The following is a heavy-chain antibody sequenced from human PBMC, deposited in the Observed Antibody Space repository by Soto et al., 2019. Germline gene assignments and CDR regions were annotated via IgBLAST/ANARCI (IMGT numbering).Heavy chain of an antibody. Sequence: QVQLVESGGGVVQPGSSLRLSCAASRFTFSSYAMHWVRQAPGKGLAWVAVISDVGSDKYYADSVKGRFTISRDNSETRRYLQMNSQRAKDTAVYDCARPPGDSRGYYDYSYGMDVWGQVTTVTVS. CDR3: ARPPGDSRGYYDYSYGMDV. D-gene: IGHD3-22*01. V-gene: IGHV3-30-3*01. J-gene: IGHJ6*02. CDR1: RFTFSSYA. CDR2: ISDVGSDK.